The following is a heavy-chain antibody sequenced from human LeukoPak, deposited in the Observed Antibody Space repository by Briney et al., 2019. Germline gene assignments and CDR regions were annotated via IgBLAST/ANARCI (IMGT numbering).Heavy chain of an antibody. Sequence: ASVKVSCKASGYTFTSYGISWVRQAPGQGLEWMGWISAYNGNTNYAQKLQGRVTMTTDTSTSTAYMELRSLRSDDTAVYYCATHSSLTDAFDIWGQGTMVTVSS. V-gene: IGHV1-18*01. CDR1: GYTFTSYG. CDR2: ISAYNGNT. CDR3: ATHSSLTDAFDI. J-gene: IGHJ3*02. D-gene: IGHD6-13*01.